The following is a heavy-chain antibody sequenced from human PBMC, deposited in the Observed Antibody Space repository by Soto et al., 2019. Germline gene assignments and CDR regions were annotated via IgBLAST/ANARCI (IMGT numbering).Heavy chain of an antibody. CDR3: ARTNLEYDILTGYYIFDY. CDR2: IDWDDDK. Sequence: GPTLVNPTQTLTLTCTFSGFSLSTSGMCVSWIRQPPGKALEWLARIDWDDDKYYSTSLKTRLTISKDTSKSQVVLTMTNMDPVDTATYYCARTNLEYDILTGYYIFDYWGQGTLVTVSS. CDR1: GFSLSTSGMC. D-gene: IGHD3-9*01. J-gene: IGHJ4*02. V-gene: IGHV2-70*11.